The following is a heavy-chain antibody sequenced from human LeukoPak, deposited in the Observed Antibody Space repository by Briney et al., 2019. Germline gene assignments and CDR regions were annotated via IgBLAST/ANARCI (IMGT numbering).Heavy chain of an antibody. D-gene: IGHD4-23*01. CDR2: IIPIFGTA. J-gene: IGHJ3*02. CDR3: ARDWVDYGGNEDAFDI. CDR1: GGTFSSYA. V-gene: IGHV1-69*13. Sequence: GASVKVSCKASGGTFSSYAISWVRQAPGQGLEWMGGIIPIFGTANYAQKFQGRVTITADESTSTAYMELSSLRSEDTAVYYCARDWVDYGGNEDAFDIWGQGTMVTVSS.